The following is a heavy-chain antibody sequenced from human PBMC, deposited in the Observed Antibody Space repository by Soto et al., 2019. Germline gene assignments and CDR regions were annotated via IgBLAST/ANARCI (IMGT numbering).Heavy chain of an antibody. J-gene: IGHJ6*02. CDR3: AKVRLDYYYYGMDV. CDR1: GFTFSSYG. Sequence: GGSLRLSCAASGFTFSSYGMHWVRQAPGKGLEWVAVISYDGSNKNYADSVKGRFTISRDNSKNTLYLQMNSLRAEDTAVYYCAKVRLDYYYYGMDVWVQGTTGTVS. CDR2: ISYDGSNK. V-gene: IGHV3-30*18.